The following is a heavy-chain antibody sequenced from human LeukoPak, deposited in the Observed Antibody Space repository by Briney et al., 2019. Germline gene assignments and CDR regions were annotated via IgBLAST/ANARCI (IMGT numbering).Heavy chain of an antibody. J-gene: IGHJ6*02. CDR1: GGSVSSGNYY. D-gene: IGHD4-23*01. V-gene: IGHV4-61*01. CDR2: IYYSGST. CDR3: AREMGVVTAHGIDV. Sequence: SETLSLTCTVSGGSVSSGNYYCSWIRQPPGTGLEWIGYIYYSGSTNYNPSLKSRVTMSVDKSKNQFSLKVNSVTASDTAVYYCAREMGVVTAHGIDVWGQGTTVTVSS.